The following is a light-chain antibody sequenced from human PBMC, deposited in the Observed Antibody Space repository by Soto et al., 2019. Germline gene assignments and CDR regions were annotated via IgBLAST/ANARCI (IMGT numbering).Light chain of an antibody. V-gene: IGKV3-15*01. CDR1: QSVGTK. CDR3: LQYNKWPRT. Sequence: EIVMTQSPATLSVSPGERATLSCRASQSVGTKLAWYQQKPGQVPRLLIYHVSSRATGVPARFSGSGSVTEFTLSISSLQSEDVAVYYCLQYNKWPRTFGQGTKVDIK. J-gene: IGKJ1*01. CDR2: HVS.